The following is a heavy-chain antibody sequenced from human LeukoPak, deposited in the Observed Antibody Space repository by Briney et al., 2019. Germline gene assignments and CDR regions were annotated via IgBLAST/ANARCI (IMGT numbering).Heavy chain of an antibody. D-gene: IGHD3-10*01. CDR2: IYSGGST. CDR1: GFTVSSNY. V-gene: IGHV3-53*01. J-gene: IGHJ4*02. CDR3: AKDMPHYYGSGRAFDY. Sequence: PGGSLRLSCAASGFTVSSNYMSWVRQAPGKGLEWVSVIYSGGSTYYADSVKGRFTISRDNSKNTLYLQMNSLRAEDTAVYYCAKDMPHYYGSGRAFDYWGQGTLVTVSS.